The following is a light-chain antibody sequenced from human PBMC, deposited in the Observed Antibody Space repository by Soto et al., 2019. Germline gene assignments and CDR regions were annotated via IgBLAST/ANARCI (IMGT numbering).Light chain of an antibody. J-gene: IGKJ5*01. CDR1: QSVSSY. Sequence: DIVLTPSPATLSLSPGERATLSCRASQSVSSYLAWYQQKPGQAPRLLIYDASNRATGIPARFSGSGSGTDFTLTISSLEPEDFAVYYCQQRSKCFGQGTRLEIK. CDR2: DAS. V-gene: IGKV3-11*01. CDR3: QQRSKC.